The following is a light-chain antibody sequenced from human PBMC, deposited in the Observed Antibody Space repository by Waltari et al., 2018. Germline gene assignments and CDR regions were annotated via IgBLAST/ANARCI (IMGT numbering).Light chain of an antibody. CDR1: QSLVHSGGDTY. CDR3: MQATHWPGT. J-gene: IGKJ1*01. V-gene: IGKV2-30*02. CDR2: KVS. Sequence: DVVMTQSPLSLPVTLGQPASISCRSSQSLVHSGGDTYLNWFQQRPGQSPRRLICKVSNRDSGVPDRVSGSGSGTDFTLKISRVEAEDVAVYYCMQATHWPGTFGQGTKVEIK.